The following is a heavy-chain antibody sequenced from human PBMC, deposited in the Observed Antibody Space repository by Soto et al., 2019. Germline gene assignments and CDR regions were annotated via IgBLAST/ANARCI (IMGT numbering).Heavy chain of an antibody. CDR3: ASNSGTVVTSPYFYYYGIDV. CDR1: GGTSSSYA. D-gene: IGHD2-15*01. CDR2: VIPIFGTA. J-gene: IGHJ6*02. V-gene: IGHV1-69*01. Sequence: QVQLVQSGAEVKKPGSSVNVSCKASGGTSSSYAISWVRQAPGQGLEWMGGVIPIFGTANYAQKFQGRVTITADESTSTAYMELSSLRSEDTAVYYCASNSGTVVTSPYFYYYGIDVWGQGTTVTVSS.